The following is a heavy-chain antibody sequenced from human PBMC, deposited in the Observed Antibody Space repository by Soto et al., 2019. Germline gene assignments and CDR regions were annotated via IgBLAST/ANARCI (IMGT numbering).Heavy chain of an antibody. D-gene: IGHD3-10*01. CDR1: GFTISSNY. CDR2: IYDGGNK. CDR3: AKDRGWGSGSYSPVASCMDV. J-gene: IGHJ6*02. Sequence: GGSLRLSCAASGFTISSNYMSWVRQAPGKGLEWVAVIYDGGNKYYADSVKGRFTISRDNSKNTLYLQMNSLRAEDTAVYYCAKDRGWGSGSYSPVASCMDVWGQGTTVTVSS. V-gene: IGHV3-66*02.